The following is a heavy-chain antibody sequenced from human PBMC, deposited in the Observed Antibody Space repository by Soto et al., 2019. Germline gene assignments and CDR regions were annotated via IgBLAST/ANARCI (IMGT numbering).Heavy chain of an antibody. Sequence: SETLSLTCTVSGGSISSGDYYWSWIRQVPGKGLECIGYIYYSGSTYYNPSLKSRVAMSVDTSKNQFSLKLSSVTAADTAIYYCAREGRIAAAGSCYPLDSWGQGTLVTVSS. CDR3: AREGRIAAAGSCYPLDS. CDR1: GGSISSGDYY. D-gene: IGHD6-13*01. J-gene: IGHJ4*02. CDR2: IYYSGST. V-gene: IGHV4-31*03.